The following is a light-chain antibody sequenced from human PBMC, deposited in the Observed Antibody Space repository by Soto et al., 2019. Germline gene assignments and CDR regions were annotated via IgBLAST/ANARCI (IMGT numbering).Light chain of an antibody. CDR2: ENN. J-gene: IGLJ2*01. CDR3: GTWDSGLSTDEGV. Sequence: QSVLTQPPSVSAAPGQKVTISCSGSSSNIGSNYVSWYQQLPGTAPKLLIYENNKRPSGIPDRFSGSKSGTSATLGITGLQTGDEADYYCGTWDSGLSTDEGVFGGGTKVTVL. V-gene: IGLV1-51*02. CDR1: SSNIGSNY.